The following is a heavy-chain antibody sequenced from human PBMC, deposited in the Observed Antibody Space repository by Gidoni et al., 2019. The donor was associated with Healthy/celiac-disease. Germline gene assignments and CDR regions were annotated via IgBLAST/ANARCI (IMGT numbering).Heavy chain of an antibody. Sequence: QVQLVQSGAEVKKPGASVKVSCKASGYTFTSYAMHWVRQAPGQRLEWMGWINAGNGNTKYSQKFQGRVTITRDTSASTAYMELSSLRSEDTAVYYCARGIAAAEIEDAFDIWGQGTMVTVSS. CDR2: INAGNGNT. CDR1: GYTFTSYA. V-gene: IGHV1-3*01. J-gene: IGHJ3*02. CDR3: ARGIAAAEIEDAFDI. D-gene: IGHD6-13*01.